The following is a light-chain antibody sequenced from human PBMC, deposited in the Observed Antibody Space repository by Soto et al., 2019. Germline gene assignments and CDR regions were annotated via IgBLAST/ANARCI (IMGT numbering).Light chain of an antibody. CDR2: DAS. CDR3: QQYQGT. J-gene: IGKJ1*01. CDR1: QSISTW. V-gene: IGKV1-5*01. Sequence: DIQMTQSPSTLSAALGYRFTITFRASQSISTWLAWYQQKPGKAPKLLIYDASSLESGVPSRFSGSGSGTEFTLTISSLQPDDFATYYCQQYQGTFGQGTKVDI.